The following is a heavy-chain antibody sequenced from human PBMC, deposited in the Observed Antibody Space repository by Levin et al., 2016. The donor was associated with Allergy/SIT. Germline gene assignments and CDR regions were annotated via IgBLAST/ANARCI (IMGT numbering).Heavy chain of an antibody. CDR3: ARLWGSGSTVNSDF. CDR2: IHASA. V-gene: IGHV4/OR15-8*02. CDR1: GYSISNGHW. D-gene: IGHD3-16*01. J-gene: IGHJ4*02. Sequence: SETLSLTCTVSGYSISNGHWWTWVRQFPGKGLECIGEIHASAKSPNPTYSPSLQGRVTISLDKSKNQFSLSLSSVTAADTAVYYCARLWGSGSTVNSDFWGQGMLVTVAS.